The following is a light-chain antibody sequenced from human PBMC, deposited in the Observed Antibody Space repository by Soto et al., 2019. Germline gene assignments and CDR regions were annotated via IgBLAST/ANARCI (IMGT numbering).Light chain of an antibody. V-gene: IGKV3-15*01. CDR1: QSVSDN. CDR3: QQSNNWPYT. Sequence: EVVMTQSPATLSVSPGERVTLSCRASQSVSDNLAWYQQKPGQAPSLLIYGASTRATTIPGRFSGSGSGTEFTLTISSLQSEDFAIYYCQQSNNWPYTFGQRTKLDIK. J-gene: IGKJ2*01. CDR2: GAS.